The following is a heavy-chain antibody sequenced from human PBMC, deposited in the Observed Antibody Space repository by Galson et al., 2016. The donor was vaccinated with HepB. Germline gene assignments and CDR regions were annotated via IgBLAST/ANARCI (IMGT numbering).Heavy chain of an antibody. D-gene: IGHD3-22*01. V-gene: IGHV3-30*04. CDR3: AREDSSGYYYFDY. CDR2: ISYDGSNK. CDR1: GFTFSTYA. Sequence: SLRLSCAASGFTFSTYAMHWVRQAPGKGLEWVALISYDGSNKYYSDPVKGRFTISRDNSKNTLYLQMNSLRADDTAVYYCAREDSSGYYYFDYWGQGTLVTVP. J-gene: IGHJ4*02.